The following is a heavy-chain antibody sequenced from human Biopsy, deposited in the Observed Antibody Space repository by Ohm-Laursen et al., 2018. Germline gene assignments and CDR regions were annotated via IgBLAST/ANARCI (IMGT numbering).Heavy chain of an antibody. D-gene: IGHD6-19*01. CDR1: GGSIYNFF. CDR2: IYYSGST. CDR3: ARGMRSSGWPYFDS. J-gene: IGHJ4*02. Sequence: SETLSLTWTVSGGSIYNFFWSWIRQPPGKGLEWIGYIYYSGSTNYNPSLESRVTMSVDMPKNQFSLKLSSVTAADTAIYYCARGMRSSGWPYFDSWGQGTLVTVSS. V-gene: IGHV4-59*01.